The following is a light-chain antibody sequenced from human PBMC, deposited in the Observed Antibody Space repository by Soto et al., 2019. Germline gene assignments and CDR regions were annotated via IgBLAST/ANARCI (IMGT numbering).Light chain of an antibody. CDR3: QESYSTPSVT. J-gene: IGKJ3*01. CDR1: QSISSY. CDR2: AAS. V-gene: IGKV1-39*01. Sequence: DIQMTQSPSSLSASVGDRVTITCRASQSISSYLNWYQQKPGKVPKLLIYAASSLQSGVASRFSGSGSGTNFTLTISSLQPEDFATYYCQESYSTPSVTFGPGTKVDIK.